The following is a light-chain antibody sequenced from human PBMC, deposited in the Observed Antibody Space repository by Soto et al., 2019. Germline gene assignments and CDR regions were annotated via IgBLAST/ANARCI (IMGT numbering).Light chain of an antibody. CDR1: QGISNY. Sequence: TQSPSSLSASVGDRVTITCRASQGISNYLAWYQQKPGKVPKLLIYAASTLQSGVPSRFSGSGSGTDFTLTISSLQPEDVATYYCQKYNSASRTFGQGTRVDIK. CDR2: AAS. CDR3: QKYNSASRT. J-gene: IGKJ1*01. V-gene: IGKV1-27*01.